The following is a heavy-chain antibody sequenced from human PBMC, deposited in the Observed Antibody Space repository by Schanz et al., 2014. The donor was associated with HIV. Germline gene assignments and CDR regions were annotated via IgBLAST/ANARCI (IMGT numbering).Heavy chain of an antibody. J-gene: IGHJ6*02. CDR2: ISGSVGST. Sequence: VQLVESGGGVVQPGRSLRLSCAVSGFTFSNYAMHWVRQAPGKGLEWVSSISGSVGSTYYADSVKGRFTISRDNSKNTLYLQMNTLRAEDTAVYYCARRSTPGGYYGMDVWGQGTTVIVSS. CDR1: GFTFSNYA. V-gene: IGHV3-23*04. CDR3: ARRSTPGGYYGMDV. D-gene: IGHD2-15*01.